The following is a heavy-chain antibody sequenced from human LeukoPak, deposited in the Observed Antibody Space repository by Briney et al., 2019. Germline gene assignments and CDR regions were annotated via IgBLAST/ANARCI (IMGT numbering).Heavy chain of an antibody. CDR3: AKESTVVTFDF. Sequence: GGSLRLSCAASGLTFRSYGMHWVRQAPGKGLEWVAVISYDGIKKYYGDSVKGRFTISRDNSKITLYLQMNSLRSEDTAVYYCAKESTVVTFDFWGQGTLVTVSS. D-gene: IGHD4-23*01. CDR1: GLTFRSYG. V-gene: IGHV3-30*18. CDR2: ISYDGIKK. J-gene: IGHJ4*02.